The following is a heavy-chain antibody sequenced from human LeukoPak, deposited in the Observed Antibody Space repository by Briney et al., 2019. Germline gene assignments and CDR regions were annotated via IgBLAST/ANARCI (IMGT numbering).Heavy chain of an antibody. D-gene: IGHD6-13*01. J-gene: IGHJ4*02. V-gene: IGHV1-24*01. Sequence: GASVKVSCKVSGYTLTELSIHWVRQAPGKGLEWMGGFDPEDGETIYAQKFQGRVTMTEDTSTDTAYMELSSLRSEDTAVYYCATGVRYSSSWSPGYWGQGTLVTVSS. CDR1: GYTLTELS. CDR3: ATGVRYSSSWSPGY. CDR2: FDPEDGET.